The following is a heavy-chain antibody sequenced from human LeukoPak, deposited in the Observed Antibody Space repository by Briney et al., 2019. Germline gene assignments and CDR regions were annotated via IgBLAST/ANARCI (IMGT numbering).Heavy chain of an antibody. CDR3: AKGEQQLAS. D-gene: IGHD6-13*01. CDR2: IAGTGGST. Sequence: TGGSLRLSCAASGFTFNKYAMNWVRQPPGKGLEWVSSIAGTGGSTYYADSVKGRFTISRDNSKNTLYLQMSSLRAEDTAVYYCAKGEQQLASWGQGTLVTVSS. J-gene: IGHJ4*02. V-gene: IGHV3-23*01. CDR1: GFTFNKYA.